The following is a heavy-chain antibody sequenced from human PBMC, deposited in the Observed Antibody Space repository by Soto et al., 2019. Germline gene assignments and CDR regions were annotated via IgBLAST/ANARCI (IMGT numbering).Heavy chain of an antibody. D-gene: IGHD2-15*01. CDR3: ARGLVYCSGGSCYSAEYFQH. J-gene: IGHJ1*01. V-gene: IGHV6-1*01. Sequence: QVQLQQSGPGLVKPSQTLSLTCAISGDSVSSNSAAWNWIRQSPSRGLEWLGRTYYRSKWYNDYAVSVKSRITINPDTSKNQFSLQLNSVTPEETAVYYCARGLVYCSGGSCYSAEYFQHWGQGTLVTVSS. CDR1: GDSVSSNSAA. CDR2: TYYRSKWYN.